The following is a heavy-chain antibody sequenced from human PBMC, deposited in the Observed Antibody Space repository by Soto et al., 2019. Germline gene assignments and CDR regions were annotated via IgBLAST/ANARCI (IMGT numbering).Heavy chain of an antibody. CDR3: ARDQIGYARFDY. D-gene: IGHD2-2*01. V-gene: IGHV3-23*01. Sequence: RGSLRLSCAASGFVFISYVINWVRQAPEKGLEWVSAINGGGTAYYTNSVKGRFTISRDNSKNTVYLEMNSLTAEDTAIYYCARDQIGYARFDYWGQGAQVTVSS. CDR2: INGGGTA. J-gene: IGHJ4*02. CDR1: GFVFISYV.